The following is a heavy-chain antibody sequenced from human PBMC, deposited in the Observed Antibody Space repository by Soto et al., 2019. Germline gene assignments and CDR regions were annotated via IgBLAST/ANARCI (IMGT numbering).Heavy chain of an antibody. J-gene: IGHJ5*02. CDR1: GFTFISYA. CDR3: AKDMWFDP. V-gene: IGHV3-23*01. Sequence: EVQLLESGGGLVQPGGSLRLSCAASGFTFISYAMSWVRQAPGKGLEWVSAISGSGGSAYYADSVKGRFTISRDNSKNTLYLQMNSLTADDTAVYYCAKDMWFDPWGRGTLVTISS. CDR2: ISGSGGSA.